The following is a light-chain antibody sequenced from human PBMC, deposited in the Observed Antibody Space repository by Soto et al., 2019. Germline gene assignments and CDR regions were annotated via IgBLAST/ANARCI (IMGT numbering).Light chain of an antibody. Sequence: QPVLTQSPSASASLGASVKLTCTLSSGHSTYAIAWHQQQSEKGPRFLMKINSDGSHSKGDGFFDRFSGSSSGAERHLAIASLQSEDEADYSCQSLGTGIQVFGGGTKVTVL. CDR2: INSDGSH. CDR3: QSLGTGIQV. J-gene: IGLJ3*02. CDR1: SGHSTYA. V-gene: IGLV4-69*01.